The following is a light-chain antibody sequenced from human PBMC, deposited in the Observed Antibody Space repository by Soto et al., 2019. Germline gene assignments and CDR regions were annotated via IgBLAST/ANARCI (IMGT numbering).Light chain of an antibody. V-gene: IGKV1-5*03. CDR2: KAS. CDR1: QSIRNY. J-gene: IGKJ1*01. Sequence: DLQMTQSPATLSASVGDRVTITCRASQSIRNYLAWYQQKPGKAPQVLIYKASNLETGVPSRFSGSGSGTEFALFISSLQPDDFATYYCQQYHNDSPWTFGQGTKVEVK. CDR3: QQYHNDSPWT.